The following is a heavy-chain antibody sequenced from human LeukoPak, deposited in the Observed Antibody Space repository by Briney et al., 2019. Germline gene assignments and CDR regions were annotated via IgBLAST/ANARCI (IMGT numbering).Heavy chain of an antibody. Sequence: AGGSLRLSCAASGFTASSHYMSWVRQAPGKWMEWVSVIYFGGSTDYADFVKGRLTISRDNSKNTLYLQMNSLRVEDTAVYYCAREGGLGVYSDCWGQGTLVTVSS. D-gene: IGHD3-16*01. CDR1: GFTASSHY. CDR2: IYFGGST. V-gene: IGHV3-66*01. CDR3: AREGGLGVYSDC. J-gene: IGHJ4*02.